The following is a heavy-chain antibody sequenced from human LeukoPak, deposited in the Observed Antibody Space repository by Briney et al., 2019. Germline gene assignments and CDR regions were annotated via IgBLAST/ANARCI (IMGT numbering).Heavy chain of an antibody. CDR1: GGTFSSYA. V-gene: IGHV1-69*13. J-gene: IGHJ6*02. CDR2: IIPIFDTA. Sequence: GASVKVSCTASGGTFSSYAISWVRQAPGQGLEWMGGIIPIFDTANYAQKFQGRVTITADESTSTAYMELSSLRSEDTAVYYCAQAKAIERCSGGSCYPGGIYYGMDVWGQGTTVTVSS. D-gene: IGHD2-15*01. CDR3: AQAKAIERCSGGSCYPGGIYYGMDV.